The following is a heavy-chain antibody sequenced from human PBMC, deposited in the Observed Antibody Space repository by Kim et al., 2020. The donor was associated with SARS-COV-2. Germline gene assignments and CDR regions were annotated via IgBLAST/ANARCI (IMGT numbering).Heavy chain of an antibody. Sequence: YYADSVKGRCTISRDNSKNTLYLQMNSLRAEDTAVYYCAKDQQGSGYYTYWGQGTLVTVSS. V-gene: IGHV3-23*01. CDR3: AKDQQGSGYYTY. J-gene: IGHJ4*02. D-gene: IGHD3-3*01.